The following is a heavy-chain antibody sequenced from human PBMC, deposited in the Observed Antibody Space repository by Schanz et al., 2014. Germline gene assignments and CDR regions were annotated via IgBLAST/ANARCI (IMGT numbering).Heavy chain of an antibody. CDR2: ISGSGGST. CDR3: AKGMGYCSGGTCYDYYYYGLDV. Sequence: EVQLVESGGGFVQPGGSLGLSCVVSGFTVSSDHMSWVRQAPGKGLEWVSGISGSGGSTYYADSVKGRFTISRDNSKNTLYLQMNSLRAEDTAVFYCAKGMGYCSGGTCYDYYYYGLDVWGQGTTVTVSS. J-gene: IGHJ6*02. CDR1: GFTVSSDH. V-gene: IGHV3-23*04. D-gene: IGHD2-15*01.